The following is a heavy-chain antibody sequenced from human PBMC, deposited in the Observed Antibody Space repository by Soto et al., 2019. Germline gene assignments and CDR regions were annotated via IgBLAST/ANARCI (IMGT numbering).Heavy chain of an antibody. CDR1: GFTVSGND. D-gene: IGHD6-19*01. J-gene: IGHJ4*02. CDR2: ISSSGRAI. Sequence: QLQLLESGGDLVKTGGSLRLSCAASGFTVSGNDLRWIRQAPGKGLEWVSSISSSGRAIYYADSVKGRFTISRDNAKDSLYLQMSSLRAEDTAIYYCASHHTSGWLYFDSWGQGTLVTVSS. CDR3: ASHHTSGWLYFDS. V-gene: IGHV3-11*01.